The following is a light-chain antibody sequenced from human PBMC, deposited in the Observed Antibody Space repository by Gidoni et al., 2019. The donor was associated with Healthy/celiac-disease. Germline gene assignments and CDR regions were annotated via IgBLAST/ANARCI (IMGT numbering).Light chain of an antibody. J-gene: IGLJ2*01. CDR2: QDS. CDR3: QAWDSSTVV. CDR1: KLGDKY. V-gene: IGLV3-1*01. Sequence: SYELTQPPSVSVSPGQTASITCSGDKLGDKYACWYQQKPGQSHVLVIDQDSKRPSGIPERFSGSNSGNTATLTISGTQAMDEADYYCQAWDSSTVVFGGGTKLTVL.